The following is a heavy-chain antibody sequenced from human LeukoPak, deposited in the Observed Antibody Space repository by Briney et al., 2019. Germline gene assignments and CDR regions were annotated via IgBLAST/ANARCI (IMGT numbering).Heavy chain of an antibody. Sequence: GGSLRLSCADFAFTLSNDWMSWVRQAPGKGLEWVANIKQDGSEKYYVDSVKGRFTISRDNTKNSLYLQMNSLRAEDTAVYYCARGQRYYDYVWGSYRSTYFDYWGQGALVTVSS. CDR1: AFTLSNDW. CDR2: IKQDGSEK. CDR3: ARGQRYYDYVWGSYRSTYFDY. V-gene: IGHV3-7*01. J-gene: IGHJ4*01. D-gene: IGHD3-16*02.